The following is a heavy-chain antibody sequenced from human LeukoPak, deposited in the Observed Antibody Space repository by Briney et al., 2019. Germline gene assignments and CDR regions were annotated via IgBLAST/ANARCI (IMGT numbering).Heavy chain of an antibody. CDR3: ARACGIYCSEAFDK. D-gene: IGHD2-21*02. CDR1: GFTFRSYA. V-gene: IGHV3-30*04. CDR2: ILSDGSIK. J-gene: IGHJ3*02. Sequence: GGSLRLSCAASGFTFRSYAMHWVRQTPGKGLEWMAVILSDGSIKYYADPVKGRFTISRDNSKNTAFLQMSSLRAEDTAVYYCARACGIYCSEAFDKLGQGTMVTVSS.